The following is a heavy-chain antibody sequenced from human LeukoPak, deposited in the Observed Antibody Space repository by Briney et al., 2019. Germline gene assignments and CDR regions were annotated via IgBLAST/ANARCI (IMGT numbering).Heavy chain of an antibody. CDR1: GFTFSSYS. CDR2: ISSSSSYI. CDR3: ARVGGSSWSPIDY. D-gene: IGHD6-13*01. V-gene: IGHV3-21*01. Sequence: GGSLRLSCAASGFTFSSYSMNWVRQAPGKGLEWVSSISSSSSYIYYADSVKGRFTISRDNAKNSLYLQMNSLRAEDTAVYYCARVGGSSWSPIDYWGQGTLVTVSS. J-gene: IGHJ4*02.